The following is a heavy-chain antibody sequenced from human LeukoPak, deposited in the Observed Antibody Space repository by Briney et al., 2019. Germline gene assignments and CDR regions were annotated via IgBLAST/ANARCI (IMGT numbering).Heavy chain of an antibody. D-gene: IGHD3-10*01. Sequence: PGGSLRLSCTASGFTFDTFWMSWVRQAPGEGLEWVANIKEDGSEKYYVDSVKGRFTISRDNAKNSLFLQMNSLRAEDTAVYYCARARGFDYWGQGTLVTVSS. V-gene: IGHV3-7*01. J-gene: IGHJ4*02. CDR1: GFTFDTFW. CDR3: ARARGFDY. CDR2: IKEDGSEK.